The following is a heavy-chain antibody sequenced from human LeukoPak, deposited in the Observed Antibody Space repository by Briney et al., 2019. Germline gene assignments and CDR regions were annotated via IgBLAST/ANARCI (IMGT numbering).Heavy chain of an antibody. J-gene: IGHJ4*02. D-gene: IGHD4-11*01. CDR2: INPRGDST. V-gene: IGHV1-46*01. Sequence: ASVKVSCKASGYTFTSYYMHRVRQAPGQGLEWMGIINPRGDSTTYAQKFQGRVTMTRDTSTSTVYMELSSLRSEDTAVYYCARDSLKDDYSHFDYWGQGTLVTVSS. CDR1: GYTFTSYY. CDR3: ARDSLKDDYSHFDY.